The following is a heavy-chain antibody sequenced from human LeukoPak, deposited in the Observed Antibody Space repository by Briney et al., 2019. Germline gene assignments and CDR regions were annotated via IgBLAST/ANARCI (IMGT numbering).Heavy chain of an antibody. V-gene: IGHV3-30*04. J-gene: IGHJ4*02. CDR2: ISYDGSNK. CDR3: ARELGYSSGY. D-gene: IGHD6-25*01. CDR1: GFTFSSYA. Sequence: GGSLRLSCAASGFTFSSYAMHWVRQAPGKGLEWVAVISYDGSNKYYADSVKGRFTISRDNSKNTLYLQMNSLRAEDTAVYYCARELGYSSGYWGQGTLVTVSP.